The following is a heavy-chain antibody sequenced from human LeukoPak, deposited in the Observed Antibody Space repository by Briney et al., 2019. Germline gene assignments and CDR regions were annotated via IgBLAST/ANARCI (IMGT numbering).Heavy chain of an antibody. CDR3: ARESGRNGDYPDY. CDR2: IIPILGIA. Sequence: SVKVSCKASGGTFSSYAISWVRQAPGQGLEWMGRIIPILGIANYAQKFQGRVTITADKSTGTAYMELSSLRSEDTAVYYCARESGRNGDYPDYWGQGTLVTVSS. D-gene: IGHD1-1*01. CDR1: GGTFSSYA. J-gene: IGHJ4*02. V-gene: IGHV1-69*04.